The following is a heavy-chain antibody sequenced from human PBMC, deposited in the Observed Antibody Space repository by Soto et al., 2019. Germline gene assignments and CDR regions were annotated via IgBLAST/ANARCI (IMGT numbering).Heavy chain of an antibody. CDR3: ARKKDVLRYFDWLLYAATGPDY. CDR2: ISYDGINE. Sequence: PGGSLRLSCAASGFTFSNYGMHWVRQAPGKGLEWVAVISYDGINEYYADSVKGRFTISRDNSKSTLYLQMNSLRAEDTAVYYCARKKDVLRYFDWLLYAATGPDYWGQGT. J-gene: IGHJ4*02. CDR1: GFTFSNYG. V-gene: IGHV3-30*03. D-gene: IGHD3-9*01.